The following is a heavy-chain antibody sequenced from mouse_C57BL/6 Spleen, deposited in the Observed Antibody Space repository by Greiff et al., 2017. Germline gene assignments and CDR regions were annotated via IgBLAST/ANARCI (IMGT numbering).Heavy chain of an antibody. CDR1: GFNIKNTY. CDR3: ARGGTTVVGGFDC. V-gene: IGHV14-3*01. J-gene: IGHJ2*01. D-gene: IGHD1-1*01. Sequence: EVKVVESVAELVRPGASVKLSCTASGFNIKNTYMHWVKQRPEQGLEWIGRIDPANGNTKYAPKFQGKATITVDTSSNTAYLQLSSLTSEDTAIYYCARGGTTVVGGFDCWGQGTTLTVSS. CDR2: IDPANGNT.